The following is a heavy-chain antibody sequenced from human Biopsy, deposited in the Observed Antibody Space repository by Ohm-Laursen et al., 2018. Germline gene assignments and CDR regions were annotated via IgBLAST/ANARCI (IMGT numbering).Heavy chain of an antibody. Sequence: GTLSLTCTVSGGSVSSNVAYWAWIRQPPGKGLESIGSIFYSGITYYNPSLQSRVTMSVETSKNHFSLNLTSVTAADTAVYYCARHPTGFWFDPWGQGTLVIVSS. J-gene: IGHJ5*02. CDR3: ARHPTGFWFDP. V-gene: IGHV4-39*01. CDR1: GGSVSSNVAY. CDR2: IFYSGIT.